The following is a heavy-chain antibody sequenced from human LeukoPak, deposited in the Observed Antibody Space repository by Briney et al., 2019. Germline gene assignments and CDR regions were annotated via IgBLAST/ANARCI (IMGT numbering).Heavy chain of an antibody. J-gene: IGHJ4*02. Sequence: YPEGSLILSCAASGFTFSSYSMSWVRQASGKGLEWVSVISGSGGATYYADSGGATYYADSVKGRFSISRDNSKNTLYLQMNSLRAEDTAVYYCARDPRRFDCWGQGSLVTVSS. CDR1: GFTFSSYS. V-gene: IGHV3-23*01. CDR2: ISGSGGATYYADSGGAT. CDR3: ARDPRRFDC.